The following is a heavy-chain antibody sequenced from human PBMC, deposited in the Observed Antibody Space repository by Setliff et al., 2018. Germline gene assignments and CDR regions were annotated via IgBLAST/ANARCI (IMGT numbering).Heavy chain of an antibody. D-gene: IGHD3-10*01. V-gene: IGHV4-38-2*01. CDR1: SYSISTNYC. CDR3: ARVGAVNYDFDS. J-gene: IGHJ4*02. CDR2: IYHSGST. Sequence: SETLSLTCAVSSYSISTNYCWGWIRQPPGKGLEWIGSIYHSGSTYYNPSLKSRVTISVDTSKNQFSLKLTSVTAADTAVYYCARVGAVNYDFDSWGQGTLVTVSS.